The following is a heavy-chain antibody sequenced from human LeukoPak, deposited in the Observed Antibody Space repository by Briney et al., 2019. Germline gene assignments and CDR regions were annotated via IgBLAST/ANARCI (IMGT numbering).Heavy chain of an antibody. V-gene: IGHV3-30*02. CDR3: AKVRYCSGVNCYPDDN. CDR1: GFTFSDYS. J-gene: IGHJ4*02. CDR2: IRYDGNNK. Sequence: GGSLRLYCAASGFTFSDYSMPWVRQAPGKGLNWVAFIRYDGNNKYYADSVKGRFTISRDNSKNMLYLEMNSLSTEDTAVYYCAKVRYCSGVNCYPDDNWGQGTLVTVSS. D-gene: IGHD2-15*01.